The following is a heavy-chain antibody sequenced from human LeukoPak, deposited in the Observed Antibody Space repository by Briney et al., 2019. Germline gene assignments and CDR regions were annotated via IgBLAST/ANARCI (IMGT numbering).Heavy chain of an antibody. CDR1: GYTFTSYY. CDR2: INPSGGST. CDR3: AADPAGGEYQLLADY. Sequence: ASVKVSCKASGYTFTSYYMHWVRQAPGQGLEWMGIINPSGGSTSYAQKFQGRVTMTRDTSTSTVYMELSSLRSEVTAVYYCAADPAGGEYQLLADYWGQGTLVTVSS. J-gene: IGHJ4*02. V-gene: IGHV1-46*01. D-gene: IGHD2-2*01.